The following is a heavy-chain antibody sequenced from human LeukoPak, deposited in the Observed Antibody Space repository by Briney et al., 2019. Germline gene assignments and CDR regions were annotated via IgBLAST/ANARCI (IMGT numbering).Heavy chain of an antibody. D-gene: IGHD3-3*01. CDR3: ARETYYDFWSGYYRAPSFDY. V-gene: IGHV3-23*01. CDR2: ISGSGGST. Sequence: PGGSLRLSCAASGFTFSSYAMSWVRQAPGKGLEWVSAISGSGGSTYYADSVKGRFTISRDNSKNTLYLQMNSLKASDTAMYYCARETYYDFWSGYYRAPSFDYWGQGTLVTVSS. CDR1: GFTFSSYA. J-gene: IGHJ4*02.